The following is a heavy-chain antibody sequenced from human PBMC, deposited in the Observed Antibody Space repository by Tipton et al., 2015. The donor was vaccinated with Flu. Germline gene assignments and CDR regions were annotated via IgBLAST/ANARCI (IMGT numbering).Heavy chain of an antibody. D-gene: IGHD3-16*01. CDR3: ARDYDYVWGSNYYYGMDV. CDR1: GYTFTSYG. CDR2: ISAYNGNT. Sequence: QLVQSGAEVKKPGTSVKVSCKASGYTFTSYGISWVRQAPGQGLEWMGWISAYNGNTNYAQKLQGRVTMTTDTSTSTAYMELRSLRSDDTAVYYCARDYDYVWGSNYYYGMDVWGQGTTVTVSS. V-gene: IGHV1-18*01. J-gene: IGHJ6*02.